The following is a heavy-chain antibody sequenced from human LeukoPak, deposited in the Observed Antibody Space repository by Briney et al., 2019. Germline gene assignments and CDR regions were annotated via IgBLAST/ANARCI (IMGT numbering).Heavy chain of an antibody. D-gene: IGHD5-18*01. CDR1: GFTFSSYW. CDR3: ARADSPLDTAMVDY. Sequence: GGSLRLSCAASGFTFSSYWMSWVRQAPGKGLEWVAVIWYDGSNKYYADSVKGRFTISRDNSKNTLYLQMNSLRAEDTAVYYCARADSPLDTAMVDYWGQGTLVTVSS. J-gene: IGHJ4*02. CDR2: IWYDGSNK. V-gene: IGHV3-33*08.